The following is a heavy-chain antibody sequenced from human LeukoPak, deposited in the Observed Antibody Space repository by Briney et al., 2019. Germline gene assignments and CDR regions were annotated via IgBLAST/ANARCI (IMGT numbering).Heavy chain of an antibody. V-gene: IGHV4-59*12. Sequence: PSETLSLTCSVSGGSISSYYWSWIRQPPGKGLEWIGYIYYSGSTNYNPSLKSRVTISVDTSKNQFSLKLSSVTAADTAVYYCAFITTANNWFDPWGQGTLVTVSS. CDR2: IYYSGST. J-gene: IGHJ5*02. D-gene: IGHD3-22*01. CDR3: AFITTANNWFDP. CDR1: GGSISSYY.